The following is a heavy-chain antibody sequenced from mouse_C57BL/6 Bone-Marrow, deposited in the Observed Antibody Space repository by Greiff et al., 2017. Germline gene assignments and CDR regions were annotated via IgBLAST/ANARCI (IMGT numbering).Heavy chain of an antibody. CDR1: GYTFTSYG. CDR2: IYPRSGNT. Sequence: QVQLQQSGAELARPGASVKLSCKASGYTFTSYGISWVKQRTGQGLEWIGEIYPRSGNTYYNEKFKGKATLTADKSSSTAYMDLRSLTSEDSAVYFCARTLDGYYPHWFAYWGQGTLVTVSA. V-gene: IGHV1-81*01. J-gene: IGHJ3*01. D-gene: IGHD2-3*01. CDR3: ARTLDGYYPHWFAY.